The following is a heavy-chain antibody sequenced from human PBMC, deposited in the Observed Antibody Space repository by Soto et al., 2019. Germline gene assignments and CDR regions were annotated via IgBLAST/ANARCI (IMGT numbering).Heavy chain of an antibody. CDR3: ARPTYYYDSSGHSDAFDI. CDR2: IYYSGST. V-gene: IGHV4-39*01. Sequence: SETLSLTCTVAGGSISSSSYYWGWIRQPPGKGLEWIGSIYYSGSTYYNPSLKSRVTISVDTSKNQFSLKLSSVTAADTAVYYCARPTYYYDSSGHSDAFDIWGQGTMVTVSS. D-gene: IGHD3-22*01. CDR1: GGSISSSSYY. J-gene: IGHJ3*02.